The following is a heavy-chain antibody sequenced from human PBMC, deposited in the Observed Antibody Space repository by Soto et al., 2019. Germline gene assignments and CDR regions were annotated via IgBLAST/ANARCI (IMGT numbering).Heavy chain of an antibody. CDR3: ARHYDHPH. Sequence: QVQLVQSGAEVKKPGASVRVSCKASGYTFTDYYIYWVRQAPGQGLEWMGRINPNSGATDHAQKFQGRVTMTRDTSISTAYMDLSSLRSDDTAVYYCARHYDHPHWGQGTLVTVSS. J-gene: IGHJ4*02. CDR2: INPNSGAT. CDR1: GYTFTDYY. V-gene: IGHV1-2*06. D-gene: IGHD3-22*01.